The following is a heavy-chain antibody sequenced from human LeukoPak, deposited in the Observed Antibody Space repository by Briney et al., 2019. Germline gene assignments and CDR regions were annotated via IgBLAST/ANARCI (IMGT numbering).Heavy chain of an antibody. Sequence: PGGSLRLSCAASGFTFSSYGMHWVRQAPGNGLEWVAVIWYDGSNKYYADSVKGRFTISRDNSKNTLYLQMNSLRAEDTAVYYCARDTGYYYYGMDVWGQGTTVTVSS. CDR2: IWYDGSNK. J-gene: IGHJ6*02. CDR1: GFTFSSYG. D-gene: IGHD4-11*01. CDR3: ARDTGYYYYGMDV. V-gene: IGHV3-33*01.